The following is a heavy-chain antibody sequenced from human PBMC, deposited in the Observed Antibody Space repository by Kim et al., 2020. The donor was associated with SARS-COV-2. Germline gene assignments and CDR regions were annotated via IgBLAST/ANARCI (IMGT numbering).Heavy chain of an antibody. D-gene: IGHD1-26*01. J-gene: IGHJ2*01. CDR2: INHSGST. V-gene: IGHV4-34*01. CDR1: GGSFSGYY. CDR3: ARVLQYSYWYFDL. Sequence: SETLSLTCAVYGGSFSGYYWSWIRQPPGKGLEWIGEINHSGSTNYNPSLKSRVTISVDTSKNQFSLKLSSVTAADTAVYYCARVLQYSYWYFDLWGRGTLVTVSS.